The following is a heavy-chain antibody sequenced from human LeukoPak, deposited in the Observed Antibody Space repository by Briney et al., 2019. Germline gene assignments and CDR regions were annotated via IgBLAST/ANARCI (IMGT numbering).Heavy chain of an antibody. J-gene: IGHJ4*02. D-gene: IGHD3-22*01. CDR3: ARGYDDTSGYSPDF. Sequence: ASVKVSCKASGYTFTNYYMYWVRQAPGQGLEWMGIINPSSGSTTYAQKFQGRVTMTSDTSTSTVYMELSSLRSEATAVYYCARGYDDTSGYSPDFWGQGTLVTVSS. CDR2: INPSSGST. CDR1: GYTFTNYY. V-gene: IGHV1-46*01.